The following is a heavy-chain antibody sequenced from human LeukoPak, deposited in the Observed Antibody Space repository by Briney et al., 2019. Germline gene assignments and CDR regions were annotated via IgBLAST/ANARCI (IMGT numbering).Heavy chain of an antibody. CDR3: ARGDDYGDYYYYYMDV. D-gene: IGHD4-17*01. CDR1: GGSISSYY. CDR2: IYYSGST. V-gene: IGHV4-59*01. J-gene: IGHJ6*03. Sequence: PSETLSLTCTVSGGSISSYYWSWIRQPPGKGLEWIGYIYYSGSTNYNPSLKSRVSISVDTSKNQFSLKLSSVTAADTAVYYCARGDDYGDYYYYYMDVWGKGTTVTVSS.